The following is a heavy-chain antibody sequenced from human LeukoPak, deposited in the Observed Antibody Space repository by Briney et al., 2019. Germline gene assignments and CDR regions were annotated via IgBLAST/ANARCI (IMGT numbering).Heavy chain of an antibody. D-gene: IGHD2-15*01. CDR3: ATSSYCSGGSCYSAGDY. CDR1: GYSFTSYW. J-gene: IGHJ4*02. Sequence: GESLKISCKGSGYSFTSYWIGWVRQMPGKGLEWMGIIYPGDSDTRYSPSFQGQVTISADKSNSTAYLQWSSLKASDTAMYYCATSSYCSGGSCYSAGDYWGQGTLVTVSS. CDR2: IYPGDSDT. V-gene: IGHV5-51*01.